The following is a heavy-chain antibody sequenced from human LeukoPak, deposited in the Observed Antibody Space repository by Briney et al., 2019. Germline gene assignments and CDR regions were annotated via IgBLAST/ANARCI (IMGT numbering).Heavy chain of an antibody. J-gene: IGHJ4*02. CDR1: GFTFSSYG. CDR3: AKSGIAAAGSPFDY. CDR2: ISYDGSNK. V-gene: IGHV3-30*18. D-gene: IGHD6-13*01. Sequence: PGRSLRLSCAASGFTFSSYGMHWVRQAPGKGLEWVAVISYDGSNKYYADSVKGRFTISGDNSKNTLYLQMNSLRAEDTAVYYCAKSGIAAAGSPFDYWGQGTLVTVSS.